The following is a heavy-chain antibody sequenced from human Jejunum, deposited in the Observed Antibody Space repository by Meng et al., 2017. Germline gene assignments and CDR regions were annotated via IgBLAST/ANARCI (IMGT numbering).Heavy chain of an antibody. V-gene: IGHV1-46*01. CDR2: INTSVGYT. Sequence: QVQLVQSGGEVKKPGASGKVSCKATGYTFTNYYMHWVRQAPGQGLEWMGIINTSVGYTSHAQKFQGRVTMTRDTSTSTVHMEVSSLRSADTAVYYCARASRVLGGFDYWGQGTLVTVSS. CDR1: GYTFTNYY. J-gene: IGHJ4*02. CDR3: ARASRVLGGFDY. D-gene: IGHD3-16*01.